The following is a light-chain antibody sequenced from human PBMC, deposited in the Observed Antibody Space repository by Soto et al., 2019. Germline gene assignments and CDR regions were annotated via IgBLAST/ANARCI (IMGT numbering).Light chain of an antibody. J-gene: IGKJ1*01. CDR2: GAS. Sequence: IPITRSPSPLSASAGARVTLSCRASQSVRSHLNWFQQKPGKAPDLLIYGASTLQFGVPSRFSGSGSGTDFILTISNLQPEDFAIYYCQQSFRTPRTFGQGTKVDIK. CDR1: QSVRSH. CDR3: QQSFRTPRT. V-gene: IGKV1-39*01.